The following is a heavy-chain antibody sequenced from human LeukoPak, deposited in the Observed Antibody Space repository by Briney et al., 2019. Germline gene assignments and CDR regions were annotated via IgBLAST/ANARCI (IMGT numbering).Heavy chain of an antibody. Sequence: PGGSLRLSCAASGFTFSSYGMHWVRQAPGKGLEWVAVIWYDGSNKYYADSVKGRFTISRDNSKNTLYLQMNSLRAEDTAVYYCARPSAVAGRTYYFDYWGQGTLVTVSS. CDR1: GFTFSSYG. D-gene: IGHD6-19*01. J-gene: IGHJ4*02. CDR3: ARPSAVAGRTYYFDY. CDR2: IWYDGSNK. V-gene: IGHV3-33*01.